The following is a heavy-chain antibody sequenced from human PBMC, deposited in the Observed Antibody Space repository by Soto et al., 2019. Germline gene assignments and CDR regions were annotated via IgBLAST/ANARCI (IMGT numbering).Heavy chain of an antibody. Sequence: GGSLRLSCAASGFTFSDYYMSWIRQAPGKGLEWVSYISSSGSTIYYADSVKGRFTISRDNAKNSLYLQMNSLRAEDTAVYYCARGTFDDFWSGYHHYGMDVWGQGTTVTVSS. J-gene: IGHJ6*02. CDR3: ARGTFDDFWSGYHHYGMDV. CDR1: GFTFSDYY. V-gene: IGHV3-11*01. D-gene: IGHD3-3*01. CDR2: ISSSGSTI.